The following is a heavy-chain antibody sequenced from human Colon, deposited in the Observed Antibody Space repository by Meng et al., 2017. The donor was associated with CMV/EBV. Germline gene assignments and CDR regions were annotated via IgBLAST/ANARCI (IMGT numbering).Heavy chain of an antibody. CDR2: ISYSGNT. V-gene: IGHV4-61*08. J-gene: IGHJ4*02. Sequence: SETLSLTCTVAGDSISGGGYYWSWVRQFPGKGLEWIGYISYSGNTNYNPTLKSRLTIEVDTSRNQFSLKLTSVSAADTAMYYCARETSGWSTGIDYWGQGTLVTVSS. CDR3: ARETSGWSTGIDY. CDR1: GDSISGGGYY. D-gene: IGHD6-19*01.